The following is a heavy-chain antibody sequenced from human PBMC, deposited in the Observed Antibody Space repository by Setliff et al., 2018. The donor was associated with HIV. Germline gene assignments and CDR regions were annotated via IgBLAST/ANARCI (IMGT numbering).Heavy chain of an antibody. D-gene: IGHD5-12*01. CDR3: ARDKAVATTTNYYYYYGMDV. V-gene: IGHV4-39*07. CDR1: GASISNSNSY. Sequence: SETLSLTCTVYGASISNSNSYWGWIRQPPGKRLEWLGSIYSSGSPSYNPSLSSRLTISVDTSKNQFSLKLSSVTAADTAVYYCARDKAVATTTNYYYYYGMDVWGQGTTVTVSS. CDR2: IYSSGSP. J-gene: IGHJ6*02.